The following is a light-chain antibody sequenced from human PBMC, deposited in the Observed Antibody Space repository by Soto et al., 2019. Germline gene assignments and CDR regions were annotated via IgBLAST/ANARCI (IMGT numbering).Light chain of an antibody. CDR3: QSYDSSLSAWV. V-gene: IGLV1-40*01. CDR1: SSNLGAGYA. CDR2: GNN. J-gene: IGLJ3*02. Sequence: QSVLKQPPSVSGAPGQRVTVSCTGSSSNLGAGYAVHWYQHHPGTAPKLLLFGNNNRPSGVPDRFSGSKSGASASLAIGGLQAEDDAVYYCQSYDSSLSAWVFGGGTKLTVL.